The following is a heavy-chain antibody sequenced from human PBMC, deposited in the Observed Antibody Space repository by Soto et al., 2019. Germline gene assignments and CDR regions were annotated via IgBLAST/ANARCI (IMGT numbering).Heavy chain of an antibody. CDR2: TYYRSKWYN. V-gene: IGHV6-1*01. Sequence: SQTLSLTCAFSGDSVSSNSAAWNWIRQSPSRGLEWLGRTYYRSKWYNDYAVSVKSRITINPDTSKNQFSLQLNSVTPEDTAVYYCARDEGGSYPYYYYYGMDVWGQGTTVTVSS. CDR3: ARDEGGSYPYYYYYGMDV. CDR1: GDSVSSNSAA. J-gene: IGHJ6*02. D-gene: IGHD1-26*01.